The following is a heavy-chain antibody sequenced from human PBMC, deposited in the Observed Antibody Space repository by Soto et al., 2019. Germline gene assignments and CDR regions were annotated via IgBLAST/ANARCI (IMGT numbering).Heavy chain of an antibody. CDR1: GGSMRNYF. V-gene: IGHV4-59*12. J-gene: IGHJ6*02. D-gene: IGHD3-3*01. Sequence: PSETLSLTCTVSGGSMRNYFWTWIRQPPGKGLEWIGYIHYSGTTSFFPSYNPSLRSRVTISVDTSKNQFSLKLSSVTAADTAVYYCARDGTIDAYYYYGMDVWGQGTTVTVSS. CDR2: IHYSGTT. CDR3: ARDGTIDAYYYYGMDV.